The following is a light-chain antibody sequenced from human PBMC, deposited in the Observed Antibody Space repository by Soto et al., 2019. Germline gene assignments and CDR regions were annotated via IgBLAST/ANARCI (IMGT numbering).Light chain of an antibody. J-gene: IGLJ1*01. CDR1: SSNIGSYT. CDR3: ATWDDSLTGFV. CDR2: NNN. V-gene: IGLV1-44*01. Sequence: QSVLTQPPSASGTPGQRVTISCSGSSSNIGSYTVNWYQQLPGMAPKLLIYNNNQRPSGVPDRFSSSKSGTSASLAISGLQSEDEADYHCATWDDSLTGFVFGPGTKLTVL.